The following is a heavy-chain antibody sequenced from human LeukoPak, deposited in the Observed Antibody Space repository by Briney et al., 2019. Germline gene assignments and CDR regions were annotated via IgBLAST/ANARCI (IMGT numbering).Heavy chain of an antibody. V-gene: IGHV1-2*02. CDR2: INANTGGT. Sequence: ASVKVSCKASGYTFTGHYIHWVRQAPGQGFEWMGWINANTGGTDYAQKFQDRIAISTYTPISTTYMELSSLRSDDTALYYCARDLATIDGIAWYYFENWGQGTLVTVS. CDR3: ARDLATIDGIAWYYFEN. CDR1: GYTFTGHY. J-gene: IGHJ4*02. D-gene: IGHD5-12*01.